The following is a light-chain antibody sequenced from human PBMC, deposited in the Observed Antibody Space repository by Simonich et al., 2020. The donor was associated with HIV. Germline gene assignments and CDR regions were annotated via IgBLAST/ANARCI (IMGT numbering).Light chain of an antibody. CDR3: QQYYTTPPT. V-gene: IGKV4-1*01. J-gene: IGKJ1*01. Sequence: DIVMTQSPDSLAVSLGERATINCKSSQSVLYSSNNNNYLAWYQQKPGQPPNLLIYWASTREPGVPDRFSGSGSGTDFTLTISSLQAEDVAVYYCQQYYTTPPTFGQGTKVEIK. CDR1: QSVLYSSNNNNY. CDR2: WAS.